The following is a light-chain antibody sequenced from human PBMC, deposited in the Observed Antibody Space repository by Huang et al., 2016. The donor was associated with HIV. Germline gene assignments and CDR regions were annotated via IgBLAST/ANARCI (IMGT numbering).Light chain of an antibody. CDR1: QGINNY. Sequence: DIQITQSPSTMSASVGDRVTITCRASQGINNYLAWFQQKPGKAPKRLIYAASTLQSGVPSRFSGSGSGTEFTLTISSLQPDDFATYYCLQHNTYPGTFGQGTKVEIK. V-gene: IGKV1-17*03. CDR3: LQHNTYPGT. CDR2: AAS. J-gene: IGKJ1*01.